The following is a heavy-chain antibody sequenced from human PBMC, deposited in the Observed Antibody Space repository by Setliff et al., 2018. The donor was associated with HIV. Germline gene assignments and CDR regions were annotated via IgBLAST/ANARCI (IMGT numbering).Heavy chain of an antibody. CDR1: GFTFNYHA. V-gene: IGHV3-23*01. CDR3: AKGLDYLDSSGYSYFRL. D-gene: IGHD3-22*01. Sequence: GGSLRLSCAASGFTFNYHAMTWVRQAPGEGLEWVSGISSSGGSTYYADSVKGRFTISRDNAMDSLYLEMNNLRAEDTAIYYCAKGLDYLDSSGYSYFRLWGQGTQVTVSS. CDR2: ISSSGGST. J-gene: IGHJ4*02.